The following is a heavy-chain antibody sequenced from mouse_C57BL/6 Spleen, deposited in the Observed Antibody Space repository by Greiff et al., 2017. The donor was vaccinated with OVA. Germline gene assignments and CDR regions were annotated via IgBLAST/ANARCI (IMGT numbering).Heavy chain of an antibody. Sequence: EVKLVESGEGLVKPGGSLKLSCAASGFTFSSYAMSWVRQTPEKRLEWVAYISSGGDYIYYADTVKGRFTISRDNARNTLYLQMSSLKSEDTAMYYYTRGGSSLYFDYWGQGTTLTVSS. D-gene: IGHD1-1*01. CDR1: GFTFSSYA. J-gene: IGHJ2*01. V-gene: IGHV5-9-1*02. CDR2: ISSGGDYI. CDR3: TRGGSSLYFDY.